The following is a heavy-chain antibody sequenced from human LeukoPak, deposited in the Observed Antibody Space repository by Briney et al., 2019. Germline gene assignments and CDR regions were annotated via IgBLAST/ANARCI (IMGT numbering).Heavy chain of an antibody. J-gene: IGHJ3*02. CDR2: VDPQQGET. V-gene: IGHV1-69-2*01. CDR1: TYNFVYYY. Sequence: GAAVTVSCKASTYNFVYYYMHWVKQAPGKGREGMGRVDPQQGETIYADKFQGRVAIIADTSVDTAYMELSSLTSDDTAVYYCTTQFCSGGSCYQDAFHIWGQGTMVTVSS. CDR3: TTQFCSGGSCYQDAFHI. D-gene: IGHD2-15*01.